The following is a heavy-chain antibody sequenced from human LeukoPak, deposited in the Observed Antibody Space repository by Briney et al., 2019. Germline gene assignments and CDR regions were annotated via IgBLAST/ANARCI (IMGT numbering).Heavy chain of an antibody. CDR3: ATVQHYYYGMDV. Sequence: GGSLRLSCAASGLTFSSYAVTWVRQAPGKGLEWVSGISGTGENTVYADSVKGRFTISRDNSKNTLYLQMNRLRAEDTALYYCATVQHYYYGMDVWGQGTTVTVSS. J-gene: IGHJ6*02. CDR2: ISGTGENT. CDR1: GLTFSSYA. V-gene: IGHV3-23*01.